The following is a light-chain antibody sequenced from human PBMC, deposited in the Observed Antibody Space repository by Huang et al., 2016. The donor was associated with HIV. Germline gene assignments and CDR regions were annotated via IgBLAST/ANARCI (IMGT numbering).Light chain of an antibody. CDR2: GAS. CDR3: QQYYNSPWT. Sequence: EIVLTQSPGTLSLSPGERATLSCRASQSVSSNYLVWYQQKPGQAPRPLIYGASSRATGIPDRFSGSGSGTDFTLTISRLEPEDFAMYYCQQYYNSPWTFGQGTKVEIK. J-gene: IGKJ1*01. CDR1: QSVSSNY. V-gene: IGKV3-20*01.